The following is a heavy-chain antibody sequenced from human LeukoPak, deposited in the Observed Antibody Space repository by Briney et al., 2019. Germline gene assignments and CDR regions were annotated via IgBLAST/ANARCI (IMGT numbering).Heavy chain of an antibody. J-gene: IGHJ4*02. D-gene: IGHD4-17*01. CDR1: GFTFRSYA. CDR2: ISNNGVTT. CDR3: AIASTVTTSLDY. V-gene: IGHV3-23*01. Sequence: PGGSLRLSCAASGFTFRSYAMSWVRQAPGKGLKWVSVISNNGVTTYYADSVKGRFTISRDNSNNTLFLQMNSLRAEDTAVYYCAIASTVTTSLDYWGQGTLVTVSS.